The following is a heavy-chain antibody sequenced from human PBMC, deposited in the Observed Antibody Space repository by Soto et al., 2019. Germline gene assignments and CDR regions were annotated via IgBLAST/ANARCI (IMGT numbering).Heavy chain of an antibody. CDR2: IIPIFGTA. CDR3: ARTRRAPYYYYGMDV. J-gene: IGHJ6*02. V-gene: IGHV1-69*13. Sequence: ASVKVSCKASGGTFSSYAISWVRQAPGQGLEWMGGIIPIFGTANYAQKFQGRVTITADESTSTAYMELSSLRSEDTAVYYCARTRRAPYYYYGMDVWGQGTTVTVSS. CDR1: GGTFSSYA.